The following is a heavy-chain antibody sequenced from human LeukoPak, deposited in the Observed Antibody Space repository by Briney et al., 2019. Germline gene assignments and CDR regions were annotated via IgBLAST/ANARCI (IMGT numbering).Heavy chain of an antibody. V-gene: IGHV3-48*02. CDR1: GFTFSSYS. D-gene: IGHD3-3*01. Sequence: GGSLRLSCAASGFTFSSYSVNWVRQAPGKGLEWVSYISSSSSTIYYADSVKGRFTISRDNAKNSLYLQMNSLRDEDTAVYYCARDGITIFGVVIDGAYYYYGMDVWGQGTTVTVSS. CDR2: ISSSSSTI. J-gene: IGHJ6*02. CDR3: ARDGITIFGVVIDGAYYYYGMDV.